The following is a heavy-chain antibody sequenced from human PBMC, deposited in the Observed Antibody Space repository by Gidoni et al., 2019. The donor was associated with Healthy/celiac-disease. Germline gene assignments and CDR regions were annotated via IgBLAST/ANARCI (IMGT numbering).Heavy chain of an antibody. V-gene: IGHV3-15*07. CDR1: GFTFRNAW. J-gene: IGHJ6*03. CDR3: TTENRRFLEWLQHRYYYYYYYMDV. Sequence: EVQLVESGGGLVKPGGSLRLPWAAPGFTFRNAWMTLLRQAPGKGLEWVGRIKSKTDGGTTDYAAPVKGRFTISRDDSKNTLYLQMNSLKTEDTAVYYCTTENRRFLEWLQHRYYYYYYYMDVWGKGTTVTVSS. CDR2: IKSKTDGGTT. D-gene: IGHD3-3*01.